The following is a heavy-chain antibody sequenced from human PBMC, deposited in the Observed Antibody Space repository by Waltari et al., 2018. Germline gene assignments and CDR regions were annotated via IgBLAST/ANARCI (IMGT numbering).Heavy chain of an antibody. Sequence: QVQLVQSGAEVKKPGASLRVSCKASGVTLSTDEIHWVRQAPGQGLDWMGWTSPNSVKTGLAQKFQGRVTISRDNAKNSVYLQMSSLRVEDTAVYYCARGGGGGSPVLVYWGQGTLVTVSS. CDR3: ARGGGGGSPVLVY. D-gene: IGHD1-26*01. J-gene: IGHJ4*02. CDR2: TSPNSVKT. V-gene: IGHV1-8*01. CDR1: GVTLSTDE.